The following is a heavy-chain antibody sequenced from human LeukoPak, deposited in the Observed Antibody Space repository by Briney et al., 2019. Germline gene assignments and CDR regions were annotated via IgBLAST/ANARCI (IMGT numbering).Heavy chain of an antibody. CDR1: GFTFSSYA. CDR2: IRASGGRT. CDR3: ANERGGLDY. D-gene: IGHD3-10*01. V-gene: IGHV3-23*01. J-gene: IGHJ4*02. Sequence: GGSLRLSFAASGFTFSSYAIGWVRQAPGRGLEWVSIIRASGGRTYYADSVKGRFTITRDNSKNPLYLKMNSLRVEDTAVYYCANERGGLDYWGQGTLVTVSS.